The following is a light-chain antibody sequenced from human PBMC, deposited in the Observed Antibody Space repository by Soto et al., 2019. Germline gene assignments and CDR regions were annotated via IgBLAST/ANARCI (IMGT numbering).Light chain of an antibody. CDR1: SSDVGNYNL. CDR2: EVS. V-gene: IGLV2-23*02. CDR3: CSYAGSSNVV. J-gene: IGLJ2*01. Sequence: QLVLTQPASVSGSPGQSITISCTGTSSDVGNYNLVSWYQEHPGKAPKLMMYEVSKRPSGVSNRFSGSKSGNTASLTISGLQAEDEADYYCCSYAGSSNVVFGGGTKLTVL.